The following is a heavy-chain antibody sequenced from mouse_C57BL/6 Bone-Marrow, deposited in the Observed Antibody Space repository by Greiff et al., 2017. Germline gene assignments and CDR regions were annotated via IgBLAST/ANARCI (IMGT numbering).Heavy chain of an antibody. Sequence: QVQLQQPGAELVRPGSSVKLSCKASGYTFTSYWMAWVKQRPGQGLEWIGNFYPSDSETHYNQKFKDKATLTVDKSSSTAYMQLSSLTSENSAVYDCARPRLGQGLYVDVWGTGTTVTVSS. CDR2: FYPSDSET. V-gene: IGHV1-61*01. CDR3: ARPRLGQGLYVDV. CDR1: GYTFTSYW. J-gene: IGHJ1*03. D-gene: IGHD4-1*01.